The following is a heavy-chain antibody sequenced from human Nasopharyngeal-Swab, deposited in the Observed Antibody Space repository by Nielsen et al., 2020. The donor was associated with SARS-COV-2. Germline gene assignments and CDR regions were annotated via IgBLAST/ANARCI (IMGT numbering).Heavy chain of an antibody. CDR1: GGSISSYY. J-gene: IGHJ4*02. V-gene: IGHV4-4*07. CDR2: IYTSGST. Sequence: GSLRLSCTVSGGSISSYYWSWIRQPAGKGLEWIGRIYTSGSTNYNPSLKSRVTMSVDTSKNQFSLKLSSVTAADTAVYYCAREAVRGLYYFDYWGQGTLVTVPP. CDR3: AREAVRGLYYFDY. D-gene: IGHD1-1*01.